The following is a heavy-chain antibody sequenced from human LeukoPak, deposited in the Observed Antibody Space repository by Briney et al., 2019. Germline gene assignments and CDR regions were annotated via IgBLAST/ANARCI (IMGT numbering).Heavy chain of an antibody. J-gene: IGHJ6*03. Sequence: PGGSLTLSCAASGFTFSSYAMHWVRQAPGKGLEWVAVISYDGSNKYYADSVKGRFTISRDNSKNTPYLQMNSLRSEDTAVYYCARGSSTNCYGGNCFYYYMAVWGKGTTVTVSS. CDR3: ARGSSTNCYGGNCFYYYMAV. V-gene: IGHV3-30*04. CDR1: GFTFSSYA. D-gene: IGHD2-2*01. CDR2: ISYDGSNK.